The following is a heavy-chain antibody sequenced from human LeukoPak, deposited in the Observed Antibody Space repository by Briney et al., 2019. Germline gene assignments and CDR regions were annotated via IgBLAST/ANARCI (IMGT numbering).Heavy chain of an antibody. CDR3: ARARWTSTVTTYYLDY. CDR2: INAGNDKI. CDR1: GYTFTSYA. V-gene: IGHV1-3*01. Sequence: ASVKVSCKASGYTFTSYAVHWVRQAPGQRLEWLGWINAGNDKIKYSQNFQGRVTITRDAAASTVYMELSSLRSEDTAVYYRARARWTSTVTTYYLDYWGQGTLVTVSS. J-gene: IGHJ4*02. D-gene: IGHD4-17*01.